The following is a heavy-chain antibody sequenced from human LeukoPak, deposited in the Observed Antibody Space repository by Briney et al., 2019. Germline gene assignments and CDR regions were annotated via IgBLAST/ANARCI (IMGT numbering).Heavy chain of an antibody. CDR1: GFTFGDYA. J-gene: IGHJ6*02. CDR3: TRGGSSSWDLYYGMDV. CDR2: IRSKAYGGTT. Sequence: GGSLRLSCTASGFTFGDYAMSWVRQAPGKGLEWVGFIRSKAYGGTTEYAASVKGRFTISRDDSKSIAYLQMNSLKTEDTAVYYCTRGGSSSWDLYYGMDVWGQGTTVTVSS. D-gene: IGHD6-13*01. V-gene: IGHV3-49*04.